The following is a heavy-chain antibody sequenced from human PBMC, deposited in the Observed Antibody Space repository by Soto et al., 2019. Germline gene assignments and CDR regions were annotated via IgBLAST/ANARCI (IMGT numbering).Heavy chain of an antibody. CDR1: GGTFSRHA. J-gene: IGHJ5*02. V-gene: IGHV1-69*01. CDR2: IIPIFGTA. Sequence: QVQLVQSGAEVRKPGSSVKVSCKASGGTFSRHAISWVRQAPGQGLEWMGGIIPIFGTANHAQKFQGRVTITADESTSTAYMELSSLRSEDTAVYYCASLSDYVWGSYRLPLWGWFDPWGQGTLVTVSS. CDR3: ASLSDYVWGSYRLPLWGWFDP. D-gene: IGHD3-16*02.